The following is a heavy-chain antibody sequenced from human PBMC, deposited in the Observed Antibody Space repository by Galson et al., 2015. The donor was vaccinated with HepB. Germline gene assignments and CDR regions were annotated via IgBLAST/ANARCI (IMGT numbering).Heavy chain of an antibody. Sequence: SLRLSCAASGFIFSSCAMSWVRQAPGKGLEWVSTISGRGDKTYYADSVKGRLTISRDNSKDIVYLQMNSLRAEDTAVYYCANLGVGYDYWDQGTPVIVSS. J-gene: IGHJ4*02. CDR1: GFIFSSCA. CDR2: ISGRGDKT. V-gene: IGHV3-23*01. D-gene: IGHD3-16*01. CDR3: ANLGVGYDY.